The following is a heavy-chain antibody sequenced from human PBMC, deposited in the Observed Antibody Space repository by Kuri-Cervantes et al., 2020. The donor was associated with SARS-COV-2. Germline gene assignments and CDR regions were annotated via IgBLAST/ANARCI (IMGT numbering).Heavy chain of an antibody. Sequence: ASVKVSCKAPGYTFTSYYMHWVRQAPGQGLEWMGIINPSGGSTSYAQKFQGRVTMTRDTSTSTVYMELSSLRSEDTAVYYCAREAGYYDMLLTPSYYCYYYGMDVWGQGTTVTVSS. J-gene: IGHJ6*02. CDR3: AREAGYYDMLLTPSYYCYYYGMDV. D-gene: IGHD3-9*01. V-gene: IGHV1-46*01. CDR1: GYTFTSYY. CDR2: INPSGGST.